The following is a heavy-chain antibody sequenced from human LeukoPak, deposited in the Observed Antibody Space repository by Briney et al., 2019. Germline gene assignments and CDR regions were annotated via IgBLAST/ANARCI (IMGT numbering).Heavy chain of an antibody. Sequence: QSGGSLRLSCAASGFPFSSYSMTWVRQAPGEGLEWVANIKPDGTTKFYVDSVKGRFTISRDNALNSLYLQMNSLRAEDTAIYYCARSIPYGTTWYGRSDYWGQGTLVTVSS. D-gene: IGHD6-13*01. V-gene: IGHV3-7*03. CDR2: IKPDGTTK. CDR3: ARSIPYGTTWYGRSDY. J-gene: IGHJ4*02. CDR1: GFPFSSYS.